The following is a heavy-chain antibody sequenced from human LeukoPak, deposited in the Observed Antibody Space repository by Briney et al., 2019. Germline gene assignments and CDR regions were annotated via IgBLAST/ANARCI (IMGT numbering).Heavy chain of an antibody. J-gene: IGHJ4*02. V-gene: IGHV3-48*01. CDR3: TKEDHEVSTGYSTGDFDY. Sequence: GGSLRLSCAASGFTFSTNSMHWVRQAPGMGLEWISYISPSGETKHYADSVKGRFTISRDNAENSLYLQLTTLRADDTAVYYCTKEDHEVSTGYSTGDFDYWGQGTLVTVSS. D-gene: IGHD3-9*01. CDR1: GFTFSTNS. CDR2: ISPSGETK.